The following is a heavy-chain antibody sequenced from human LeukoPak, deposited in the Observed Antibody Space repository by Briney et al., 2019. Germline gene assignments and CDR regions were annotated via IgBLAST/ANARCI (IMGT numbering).Heavy chain of an antibody. CDR3: ARDAGHCSSTSCCIDY. CDR2: ISYDGSNK. J-gene: IGHJ4*02. CDR1: GFTFSSYA. D-gene: IGHD2-2*01. Sequence: GGSLRLSGAASGFTFSSYAMHWVRQAPGKGLEWVAVISYDGSNKYYADSVKGRFTISRDNSKNTLFLQTNSLRAEDTAVCYCARDAGHCSSTSCCIDYWGRGTLVTVSS. V-gene: IGHV3-30-3*01.